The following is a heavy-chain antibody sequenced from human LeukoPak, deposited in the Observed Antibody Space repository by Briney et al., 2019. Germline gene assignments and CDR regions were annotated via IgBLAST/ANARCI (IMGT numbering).Heavy chain of an antibody. CDR3: ATPGGLWFGESSTKNAFDI. Sequence: GESLKISCKGSGYSFTSYWIGWVRQMPGKGLEWMGIIYPGDSDTRYSPSFQGQVTISADKSISTAYLQWSSLKASDTAMYYCATPGGLWFGESSTKNAFDIWGQGTMVTVSS. CDR2: IYPGDSDT. V-gene: IGHV5-51*01. J-gene: IGHJ3*02. CDR1: GYSFTSYW. D-gene: IGHD3-10*01.